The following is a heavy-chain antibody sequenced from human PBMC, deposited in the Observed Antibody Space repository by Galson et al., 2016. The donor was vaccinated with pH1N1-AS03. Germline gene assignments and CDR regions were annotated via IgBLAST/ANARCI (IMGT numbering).Heavy chain of an antibody. CDR3: ARQVRDGYNDYFDY. Sequence: QSGAEVKKPGESLKISCKTSGYIFTSYWVAWVRHMPGKGLEWMGIIYPGDSDTRYSPSFQGQVTISADRSINTAYLQWSSLMASATAIYYCARQVRDGYNDYFDYWGTGILVTASS. CDR2: IYPGDSDT. CDR1: GYIFTSYW. J-gene: IGHJ4*02. D-gene: IGHD5-24*01. V-gene: IGHV5-51*01.